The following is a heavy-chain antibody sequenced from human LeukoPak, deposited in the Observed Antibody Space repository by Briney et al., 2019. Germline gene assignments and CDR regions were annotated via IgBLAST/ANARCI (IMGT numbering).Heavy chain of an antibody. CDR3: ARQGVNTS. V-gene: IGHV5-51*01. D-gene: IGHD4-11*01. J-gene: IGHJ4*02. Sequence: GESLKISCKGSGYSFTTYWIGCVRQLPGKGLEWMGIIYPGDSDTRYSPSFQGQVTISAKKLISPDYVQWSSLKASDTAMYFCARQGVNTSWGQGTLVTVSS. CDR1: GYSFTTYW. CDR2: IYPGDSDT.